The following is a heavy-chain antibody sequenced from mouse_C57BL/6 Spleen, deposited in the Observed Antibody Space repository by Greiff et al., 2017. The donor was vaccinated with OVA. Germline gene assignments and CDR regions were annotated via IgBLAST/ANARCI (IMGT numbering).Heavy chain of an antibody. J-gene: IGHJ4*01. CDR1: GYTFTSYW. V-gene: IGHV1-53*01. Sequence: QVQLQQPGTELVKPGASVKLSCKASGYTFTSYWMHWVKQRPGQGLEWIGNINPSNGGTNYNENFKSKATLTVDKSSSTAYMQLSSLTSEDSAVYYCARSYGSSPYYYAMDYWGQGTSVTVSS. CDR3: ARSYGSSPYYYAMDY. D-gene: IGHD1-1*01. CDR2: INPSNGGT.